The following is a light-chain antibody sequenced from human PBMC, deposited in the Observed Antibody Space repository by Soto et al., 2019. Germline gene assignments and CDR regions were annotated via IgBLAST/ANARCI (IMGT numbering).Light chain of an antibody. CDR2: NND. Sequence: QSVLTQAPSASGTPGQRVTISCSGSNSNIGSNTVSWYQQVPGTAPKVPIYNNDQRPSGVPDRLSGSKSGTSASLAIGGLQSEDEADYYCAAWDGSLNGWVFGGGTQLTVL. V-gene: IGLV1-44*01. CDR3: AAWDGSLNGWV. J-gene: IGLJ3*02. CDR1: NSNIGSNT.